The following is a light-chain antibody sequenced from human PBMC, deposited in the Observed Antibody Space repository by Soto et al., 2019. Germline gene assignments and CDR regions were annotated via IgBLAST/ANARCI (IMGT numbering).Light chain of an antibody. J-gene: IGKJ2*01. V-gene: IGKV3-20*01. CDR2: GAS. CDR1: QSVDSSY. Sequence: EIVLTQSPGTLSLSPGVRATLSCRASQSVDSSYTAWYQQKPGQAPRLLIYGASNRATGIPDRFSGTGSGTDFTLTISRLEPEDFAVYYCQQYGTSPPLYTFGQGTKLEI. CDR3: QQYGTSPPLYT.